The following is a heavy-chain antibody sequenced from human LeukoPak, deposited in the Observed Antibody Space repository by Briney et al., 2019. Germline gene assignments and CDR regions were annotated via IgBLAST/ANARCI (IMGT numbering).Heavy chain of an antibody. CDR1: GGTFSSYA. V-gene: IGHV1-69*04. CDR3: ARAPIHCSSTRCRNQFDY. CDR2: IIPILGIA. J-gene: IGHJ4*02. Sequence: ASVKVSCKASGGTFSSYAISWVRQAPGQGLEWMGRIIPILGIANYAQKFQGRVTITADKSTSTAYMELSSLRSEDTAVYYCARAPIHCSSTRCRNQFDYWGQGTLVTVSS. D-gene: IGHD2-2*01.